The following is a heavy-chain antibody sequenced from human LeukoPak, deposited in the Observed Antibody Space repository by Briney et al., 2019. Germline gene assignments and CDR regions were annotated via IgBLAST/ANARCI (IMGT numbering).Heavy chain of an antibody. D-gene: IGHD5-24*01. CDR3: AKDLLQGDGYWDIDS. CDR2: IVGSADDA. CDR1: GFTFRIYA. Sequence: AGTLTLTCTASGFTFRIYAMNWRRHAQRKGLERNSGIVGSADDARYADSVKGRVTISRDNSKNTRYLQMNSLRAEDTAIYYCAKDLLQGDGYWDIDSWGQGTRVTVSS. V-gene: IGHV3-23*01. J-gene: IGHJ4*02.